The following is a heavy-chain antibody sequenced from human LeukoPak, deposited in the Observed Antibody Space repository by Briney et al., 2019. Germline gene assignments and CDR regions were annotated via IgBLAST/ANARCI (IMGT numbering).Heavy chain of an antibody. J-gene: IGHJ4*02. CDR2: ISSSSSTI. V-gene: IGHV3-48*04. CDR1: GFTFSSYS. Sequence: PGGSLRLSCAASGFTFSSYSMNWVRQAPGKGLEWVSYISSSSSTIYYADSVKGRFTISRDNAKNSLYLQMNSLRAEDTAVYYCARGRRYCSSTSCSPPFDYWGQGTLVTVSS. CDR3: ARGRRYCSSTSCSPPFDY. D-gene: IGHD2-2*01.